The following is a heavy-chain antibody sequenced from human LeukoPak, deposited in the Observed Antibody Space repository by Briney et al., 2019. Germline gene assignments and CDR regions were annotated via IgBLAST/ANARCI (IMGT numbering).Heavy chain of an antibody. CDR2: IKQDGSEK. D-gene: IGHD3-10*01. Sequence: GGSLRLSCAASGFTFSSYWMSWVRQAPGKGLEWVANIKQDGSEKYYVDSVKGRFTISRDNSKNTLYLQMNSLRAEDTAVYYCAIGGSSDAFDIWGQGTMVTVSS. J-gene: IGHJ3*02. V-gene: IGHV3-7*03. CDR1: GFTFSSYW. CDR3: AIGGSSDAFDI.